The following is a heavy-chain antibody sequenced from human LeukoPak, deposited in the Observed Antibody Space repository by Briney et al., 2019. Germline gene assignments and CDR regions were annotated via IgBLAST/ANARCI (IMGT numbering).Heavy chain of an antibody. Sequence: GGSLRLSCAASGFTFSSYWMSWVRQAPGKGLEWVANIKQDGSEKYYVDSVKGRFTISRDNAKNSLYLQMNSLRAEDTAVYYCVRNNWNDGGAFDIWGQGTMVTVSS. J-gene: IGHJ3*02. CDR3: VRNNWNDGGAFDI. CDR2: IKQDGSEK. D-gene: IGHD1-1*01. CDR1: GFTFSSYW. V-gene: IGHV3-7*01.